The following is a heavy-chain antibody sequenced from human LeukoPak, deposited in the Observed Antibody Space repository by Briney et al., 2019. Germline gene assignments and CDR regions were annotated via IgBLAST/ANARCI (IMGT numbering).Heavy chain of an antibody. CDR2: IGTAGDT. J-gene: IGHJ4*02. CDR1: GFTFSSYD. D-gene: IGHD2-2*01. CDR3: ARDGGEFCSSTSCQWRGFDY. V-gene: IGHV3-13*04. Sequence: PGGSLRLSCAASGFTFSSYDMHWVRQATGKGLEWVSAIGTAGDTYYPGSVKGRFTISRENAKNSLYLQMNSLRAGDTAVYYCARDGGEFCSSTSCQWRGFDYWGQGTLVTVPS.